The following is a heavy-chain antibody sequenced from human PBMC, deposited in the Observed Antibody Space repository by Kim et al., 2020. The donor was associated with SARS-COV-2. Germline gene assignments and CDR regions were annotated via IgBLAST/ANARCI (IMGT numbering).Heavy chain of an antibody. CDR2: IKQDGSEK. J-gene: IGHJ4*02. V-gene: IGHV3-7*03. Sequence: GGSLRLSCAASGFIFSSYWMTWVRQAPGKGLEWVASIKQDGSEKYYVDSVKGRFTISRDNAKNSLYLQMNTLRVEDTAVYFCARVHSGPEIWGQGTLVT. CDR3: ARVHSGPEI. CDR1: GFIFSSYW. D-gene: IGHD1-1*01.